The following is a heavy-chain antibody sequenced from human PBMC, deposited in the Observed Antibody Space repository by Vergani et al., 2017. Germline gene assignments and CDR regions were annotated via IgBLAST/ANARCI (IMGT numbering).Heavy chain of an antibody. Sequence: VQLVESGGGVVQPGRSLRLSCAASGFTFSSYGMHWVRQAPGKGLEWVSSISSSSSYIYYADSVKGRFTISRDNAKNSLYLQMNSLRAEDTAVYYCARNYDFWSGYHHDAFDIWGQGTMVTVSS. V-gene: IGHV3-21*01. D-gene: IGHD3-3*01. CDR1: GFTFSSYG. CDR3: ARNYDFWSGYHHDAFDI. CDR2: ISSSSSYI. J-gene: IGHJ3*02.